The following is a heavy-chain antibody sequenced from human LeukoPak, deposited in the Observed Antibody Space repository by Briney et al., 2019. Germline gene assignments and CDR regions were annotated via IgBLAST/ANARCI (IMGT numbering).Heavy chain of an antibody. CDR2: ISASGGST. D-gene: IGHD4-17*01. J-gene: IGHJ4*02. CDR3: AKDALSAVTTFDY. CDR1: GFTFSSYA. Sequence: GGSLRLSCEASGFTFSSYAMSWVRQAPGKGLEWVSAISASGGSTYYADSVKGRFSISRDNSKNTVYLQMNSLRVEDTAVYYCAKDALSAVTTFDYWGQGTLVTVSS. V-gene: IGHV3-23*01.